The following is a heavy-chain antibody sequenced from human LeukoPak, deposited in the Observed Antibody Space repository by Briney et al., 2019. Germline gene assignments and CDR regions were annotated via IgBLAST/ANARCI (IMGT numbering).Heavy chain of an antibody. D-gene: IGHD2-2*01. Sequence: SETLSLTCAVSGVSISSSNWWSWVRQPPGKGLEWIGEIYHSGSTNYNPSLKSRVTISVDKSKNQFSLKLSSVTAADTAVYYCARAYCSSTSCYPDYWGQGTLVTVSS. V-gene: IGHV4-4*02. J-gene: IGHJ4*02. CDR1: GVSISSSNW. CDR3: ARAYCSSTSCYPDY. CDR2: IYHSGST.